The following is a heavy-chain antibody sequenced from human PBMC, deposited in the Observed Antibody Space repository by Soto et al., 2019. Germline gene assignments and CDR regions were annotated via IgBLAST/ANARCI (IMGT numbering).Heavy chain of an antibody. J-gene: IGHJ4*02. CDR1: GYTFTSSE. D-gene: IGHD6-19*01. CDR2: MNPNSGNT. Sequence: QVQLVQSGAEVKKPGASVKVSCKASGYTFTSSEINWVRQATGQGLEWMGWMNPNSGNTGYAQKFQGRVTMTRNTSISTADMELSRLRSQDTALYYCARGQSGYSSGWSPNDYWGQGTLVTVSS. V-gene: IGHV1-8*01. CDR3: ARGQSGYSSGWSPNDY.